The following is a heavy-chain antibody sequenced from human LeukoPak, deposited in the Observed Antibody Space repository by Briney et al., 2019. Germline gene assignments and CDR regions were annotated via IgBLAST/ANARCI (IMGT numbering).Heavy chain of an antibody. V-gene: IGHV1-18*01. Sequence: GASVKVSCKASGYTFTSYGISWVRQAPGQGLEWMGWFSAYNGNTNYAQKLQGRVTMTTDTSTSTAYMELRSLRSDDTAVYCCAREPLRFLEWLRARDYGMDVWGQGTTVTVSS. CDR3: AREPLRFLEWLRARDYGMDV. D-gene: IGHD3-3*01. CDR2: FSAYNGNT. CDR1: GYTFTSYG. J-gene: IGHJ6*02.